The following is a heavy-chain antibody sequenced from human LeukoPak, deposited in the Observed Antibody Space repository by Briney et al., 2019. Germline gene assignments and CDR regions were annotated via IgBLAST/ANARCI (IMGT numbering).Heavy chain of an antibody. CDR1: GGSVSSGSYY. Sequence: KASETLSLTCTVSGGSVSSGSYYWSWIRQPPGKGLEWIGYIYYSGSTNYNPSLKSRVTISVDTSKNQFSLQLSSLTAADTAVYYCARGPGYSYGYSQHWGQGALVTVSS. V-gene: IGHV4-61*01. CDR3: ARGPGYSYGYSQH. CDR2: IYYSGST. D-gene: IGHD5-18*01. J-gene: IGHJ1*01.